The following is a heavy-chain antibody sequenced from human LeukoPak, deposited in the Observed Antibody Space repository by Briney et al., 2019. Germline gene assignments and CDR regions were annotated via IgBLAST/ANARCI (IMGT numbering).Heavy chain of an antibody. Sequence: PVGSLRLSCAASVVTFTIYWMTCIRQPPGKGLQWGASIKRDVTDKYYVDSVKGRFTISRDNAKGSLYLQIDGLGVEDTAIYCCASDDTFTFDHWGQGSLVTVSS. CDR3: ASDDTFTFDH. J-gene: IGHJ4*02. CDR1: VVTFTIYW. CDR2: IKRDVTDK. V-gene: IGHV3-7*04.